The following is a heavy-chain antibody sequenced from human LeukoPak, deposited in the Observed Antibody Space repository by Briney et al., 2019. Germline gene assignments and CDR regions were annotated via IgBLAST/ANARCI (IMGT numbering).Heavy chain of an antibody. V-gene: IGHV3-74*01. D-gene: IGHD3-16*01. CDR3: TRDIGGRSAY. CDR2: LNEDGGIT. J-gene: IGHJ4*02. Sequence: GGSLRLSCEASGFSFSSFWVHWVRQAPGEGLVWVSRLNEDGGITNYADFAKGRFTISRDNARNTLYLQMNSLSADDTAVYYCTRDIGGRSAYWGQGTLVTVSS. CDR1: GFSFSSFW.